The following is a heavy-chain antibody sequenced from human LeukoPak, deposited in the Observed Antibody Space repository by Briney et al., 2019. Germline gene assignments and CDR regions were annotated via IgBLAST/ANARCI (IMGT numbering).Heavy chain of an antibody. CDR1: GYTLTELS. Sequence: ASVKVSCKVSGYTLTELSMHWVRQAPGKGLEWMGGFDPEDGETIYAQKFQGRVTITADESTSTAYMELSSLRSEDTAVYYCARDQLDYSNSYYYYYYGMDVWGQGTTVTVSS. D-gene: IGHD4-11*01. CDR2: FDPEDGET. J-gene: IGHJ6*02. CDR3: ARDQLDYSNSYYYYYYGMDV. V-gene: IGHV1-24*01.